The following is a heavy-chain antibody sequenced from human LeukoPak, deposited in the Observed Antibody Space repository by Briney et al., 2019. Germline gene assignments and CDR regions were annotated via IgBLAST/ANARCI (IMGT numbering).Heavy chain of an antibody. J-gene: IGHJ4*02. V-gene: IGHV3-7*03. CDR3: AKDRSGHDSPLNFDS. CDR2: IDQDGSEK. Sequence: PAGGSLRLSCAASGVIFNQYWMSWVRQAPGRGLEWVANIDQDGSEKHYVDSVKGRFTISRDNSNNTLYLQMNSLRAEDTALYYCAKDRSGHDSPLNFDSWGQGTLVTVSS. D-gene: IGHD5-12*01. CDR1: GVIFNQYW.